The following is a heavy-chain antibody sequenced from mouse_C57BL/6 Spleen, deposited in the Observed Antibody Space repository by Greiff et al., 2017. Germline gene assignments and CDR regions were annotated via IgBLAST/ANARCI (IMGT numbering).Heavy chain of an antibody. J-gene: IGHJ2*01. CDR1: GFSFNTYA. CDR2: IRSKSNNYAT. CDR3: VRDKLGPFDY. Sequence: EVQLVESGGGLVQPKGSLKLSCAASGFSFNTYAMNWVRQAPGKGLEWVARIRSKSNNYATYYADSVKDRFTISRDDSESMLYLQMNNLKTEDAAMYYCVRDKLGPFDYWGQGTTLTVSS. D-gene: IGHD4-1*01. V-gene: IGHV10-1*01.